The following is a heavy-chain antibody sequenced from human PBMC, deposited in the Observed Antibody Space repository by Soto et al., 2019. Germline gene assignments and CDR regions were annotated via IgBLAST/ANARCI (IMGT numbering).Heavy chain of an antibody. CDR1: GFTFDDYA. CDR2: ISWNSDTI. D-gene: IGHD2-2*01. V-gene: IGHV3-9*01. J-gene: IGHJ6*02. Sequence: EVQLVESGGGLVQPGRSLTLSCAASGFTFDDYAMHWVRQAPGKGLEWVSGISWNSDTIGDAESVRGRFTISRDNAENSLYLQMNSLGAEDTALYYCAKDKGPRDCSSRKCFWVALGMDVWGQGTTVTVSS. CDR3: AKDKGPRDCSSRKCFWVALGMDV.